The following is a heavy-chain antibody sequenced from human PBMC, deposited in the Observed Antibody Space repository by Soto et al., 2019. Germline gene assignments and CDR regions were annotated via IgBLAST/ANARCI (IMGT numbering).Heavy chain of an antibody. D-gene: IGHD6-13*01. J-gene: IGHJ6*02. V-gene: IGHV3-15*01. CDR2: IKSKTDGGTT. Sequence: PGGSLRLSCAASGFTFSNAWMSWVRQAPGKGLEWVGRIKSKTDGGTTDYAAPVKGRFTISRDDSKNTLYLQMNSLKTEDTAVYYCTTPEDSSWDYYYYGMDVWGQGTTVTVSS. CDR1: GFTFSNAW. CDR3: TTPEDSSWDYYYYGMDV.